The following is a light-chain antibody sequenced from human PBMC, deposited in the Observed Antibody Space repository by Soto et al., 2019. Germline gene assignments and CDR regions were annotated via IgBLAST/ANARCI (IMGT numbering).Light chain of an antibody. V-gene: IGKV1-5*03. Sequence: DIQITQSPSTLSASVGDRVKITCRASQSISSLLAWYQQKPGKAHKLLIYKASSLESGVPSRFSGSGCGTEFTLTISSLQPDDFATYYGQQYKSYYTWTFCQGTKVDIK. CDR3: QQYKSYYTWT. CDR2: KAS. J-gene: IGKJ1*01. CDR1: QSISSL.